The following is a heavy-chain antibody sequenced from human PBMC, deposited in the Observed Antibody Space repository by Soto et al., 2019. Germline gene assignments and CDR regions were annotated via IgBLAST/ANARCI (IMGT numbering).Heavy chain of an antibody. J-gene: IGHJ4*02. Sequence: ASVKVSCKASGHTLINYYMHWVRQAPGQGLDWLGKIDPSGNGTSYAERFQGRITLTSDTSTNTVYVELSSLRSEDTAIYYCAINYYDSSAYHYWGQGTLVTVSS. D-gene: IGHD3-22*01. CDR3: AINYYDSSAYHY. CDR1: GHTLINYY. CDR2: IDPSGNGT. V-gene: IGHV1-46*01.